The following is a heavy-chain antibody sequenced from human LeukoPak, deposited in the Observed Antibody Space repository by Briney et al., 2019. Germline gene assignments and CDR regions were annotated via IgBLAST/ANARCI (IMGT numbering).Heavy chain of an antibody. J-gene: IGHJ4*02. CDR3: AKDSTYYYDSGGYYYSVFVDY. V-gene: IGHV3-30*18. Sequence: PGGSLRLSCAASGFTFSSYGMHWVRQAPGKGLEWVAVISYDGSNKYYADSVKGRFTISSDNSKNTLYLQMNSLRAEDTAVYYCAKDSTYYYDSGGYYYSVFVDYWGQGTLVTVSS. D-gene: IGHD3-22*01. CDR1: GFTFSSYG. CDR2: ISYDGSNK.